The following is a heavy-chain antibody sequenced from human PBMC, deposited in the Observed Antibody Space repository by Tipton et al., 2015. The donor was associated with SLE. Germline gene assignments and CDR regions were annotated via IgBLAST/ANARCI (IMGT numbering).Heavy chain of an antibody. CDR3: ARDGESGSSCLDY. CDR2: IWYDGSNK. CDR1: GFTFDDYG. Sequence: SLRLSCAASGFTFDDYGMHWVRQAPGKGLEWVAVIWYDGSNKYYADSVKGRFTISRDNSKNTLYLQMNSLRAEDTAVYYCARDGESGSSCLDYWGQGTLVTVSS. V-gene: IGHV3-33*08. J-gene: IGHJ4*02. D-gene: IGHD1-26*01.